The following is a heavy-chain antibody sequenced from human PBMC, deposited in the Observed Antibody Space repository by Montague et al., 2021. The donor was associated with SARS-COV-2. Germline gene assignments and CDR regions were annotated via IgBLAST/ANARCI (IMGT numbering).Heavy chain of an antibody. V-gene: IGHV4-39*01. Sequence: SETLSLPCTVSGGSISSSSYYWGWIRQPPGKGLERIGSIYYSGSTYYSPSLKCRVTISVDTSKNQFSLKLSSVTAADTAVYYCARFPTSYYYDSKAAPATPDAFDIWGQGTMVTVSS. CDR1: GGSISSSSYY. CDR3: ARFPTSYYYDSKAAPATPDAFDI. D-gene: IGHD3-22*01. CDR2: IYYSGST. J-gene: IGHJ3*02.